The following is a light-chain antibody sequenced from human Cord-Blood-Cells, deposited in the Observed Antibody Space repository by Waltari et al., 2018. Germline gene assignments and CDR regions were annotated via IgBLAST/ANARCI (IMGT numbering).Light chain of an antibody. Sequence: QSALTQPPSASGSPGQSVTISCTGTSSDVGGYNYVSCYQQHPANAPNLMSYDVSKRPSGVPYRFSGSKSCNTASLTVSWLQAEDEADYYCSSYAGSNNFVFGTGTKVTVL. V-gene: IGLV2-8*01. J-gene: IGLJ1*01. CDR3: SSYAGSNNFV. CDR1: SSDVGGYNY. CDR2: DVS.